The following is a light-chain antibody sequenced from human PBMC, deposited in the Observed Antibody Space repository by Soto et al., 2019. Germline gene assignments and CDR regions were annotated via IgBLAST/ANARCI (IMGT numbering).Light chain of an antibody. Sequence: EIVLTQSPGILSLSPGARATLSCTASQTVAHNSLAWYQQRPGQAPRLLIYGTSTRATGISDRFSGSGSGTALTLTSSRLEPEDFAVYYCQQYVTTPRTFGQGTKVEFK. CDR1: QTVAHNS. J-gene: IGKJ1*01. CDR3: QQYVTTPRT. V-gene: IGKV3-20*01. CDR2: GTS.